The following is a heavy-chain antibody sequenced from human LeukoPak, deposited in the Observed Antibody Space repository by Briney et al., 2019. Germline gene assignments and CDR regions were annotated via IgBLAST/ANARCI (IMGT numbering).Heavy chain of an antibody. CDR1: GGTFSSYT. J-gene: IGHJ4*02. D-gene: IGHD3-3*01. Sequence: SVKVSCKASGGTFSSYTISWVRQAPGQGLEWMGGIIPIFGTANYAQKFQGRVTITADESTSTAYMELSSLRSEDTAVYYCAISARTIFGVVPQDYWGQGTLVTVSS. CDR3: AISARTIFGVVPQDY. V-gene: IGHV1-69*01. CDR2: IIPIFGTA.